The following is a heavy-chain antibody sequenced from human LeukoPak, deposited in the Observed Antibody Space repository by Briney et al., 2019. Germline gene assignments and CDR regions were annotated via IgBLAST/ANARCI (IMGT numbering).Heavy chain of an antibody. CDR1: GFTFSSSA. V-gene: IGHV3-30-3*01. J-gene: IGHJ4*02. CDR2: ISYDGSNK. D-gene: IGHD5-18*01. Sequence: PGGSLRLSCAAPGFTFSSSAMHWVRQAPGKGLEWVAVISYDGSNKYYAGSVKGRFTISRDSSKNTLYLQMNSLRAEDTAVYYCARDGYGLDTPMVSTIFDYWGQGTLVTVSS. CDR3: ARDGYGLDTPMVSTIFDY.